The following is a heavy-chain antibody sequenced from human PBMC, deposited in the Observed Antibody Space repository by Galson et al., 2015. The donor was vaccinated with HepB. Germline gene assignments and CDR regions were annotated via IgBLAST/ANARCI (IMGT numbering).Heavy chain of an antibody. CDR2: IYSGGST. D-gene: IGHD3-22*01. V-gene: IGHV3-66*02. J-gene: IGHJ6*02. CDR3: ARDTPLSQYYYDSSGYPNYYYYYGMDV. Sequence: SLRLSCAASGFTVSSNYMSWVRQAPGKGLEWVSVIYSGGSTYYADSVKGRFTISRDNSKNTLYLQMNSLRAEDTAVYYCARDTPLSQYYYDSSGYPNYYYYYGMDVWGQGTTVTVSS. CDR1: GFTVSSNY.